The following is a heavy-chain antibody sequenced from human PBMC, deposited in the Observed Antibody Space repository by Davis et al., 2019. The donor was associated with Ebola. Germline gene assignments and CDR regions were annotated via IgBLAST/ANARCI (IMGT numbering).Heavy chain of an antibody. CDR3: ASGGGSATSSHYFGLDV. V-gene: IGHV3-72*01. J-gene: IGHJ6*02. D-gene: IGHD3-16*01. CDR1: GFSFRSYA. Sequence: PGGSLRLSCAASGFSFRSYAMHWVRQAPGQGLEWVGRSRNKANAYTTEYAASVKGRFTVSRDDSKNSLYLQMNSLKTEDTAVYYCASGGGSATSSHYFGLDVWGQGTTVTVSS. CDR2: SRNKANAYTT.